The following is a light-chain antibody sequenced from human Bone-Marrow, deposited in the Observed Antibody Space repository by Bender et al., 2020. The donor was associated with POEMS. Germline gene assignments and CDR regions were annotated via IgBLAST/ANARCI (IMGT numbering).Light chain of an antibody. Sequence: SYEVTQPPSVSVSPGQTASITCSGDDLGDKYVAWYQQKPGQSPVLVIYQDTKRPSGIPERFSGSNSGNTATLTISVTQAMNEADYYCEEWDTYSMIFGGGTKMT. V-gene: IGLV3-1*01. CDR2: QDT. CDR3: EEWDTYSMI. J-gene: IGLJ2*01. CDR1: DLGDKY.